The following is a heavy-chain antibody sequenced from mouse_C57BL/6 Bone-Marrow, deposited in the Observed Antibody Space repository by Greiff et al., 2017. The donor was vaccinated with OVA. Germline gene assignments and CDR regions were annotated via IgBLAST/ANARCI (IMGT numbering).Heavy chain of an antibody. V-gene: IGHV1-64*01. J-gene: IGHJ2*01. CDR1: GYTFTSYW. CDR2: IHPNSGST. Sequence: VQLKQPGAELVKPGASVKLSCKASGYTFTSYWMHWVKQRPGQGLEWIGMIHPNSGSTNYNEKFKSKATLTVDKSSSTAYMQLSSLTSEDSAVYYCARCSTTVVAEDYWGQGTTLTVSS. CDR3: ARCSTTVVAEDY. D-gene: IGHD1-1*01.